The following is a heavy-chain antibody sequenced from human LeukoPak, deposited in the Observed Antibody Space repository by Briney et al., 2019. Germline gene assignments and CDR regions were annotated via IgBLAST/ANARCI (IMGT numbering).Heavy chain of an antibody. D-gene: IGHD5-12*01. CDR2: TSYNGNT. J-gene: IGHJ4*02. V-gene: IGHV1-18*04. CDR3: ARHSGRGWQALGY. Sequence: ASVKVSCKASGYTFSNYGISWVRQAPGLGLEWMGWTSYNGNTNYAQKFQGRVTMTTDTSTTTAYMELRRLESDDTAVYYCARHSGRGWQALGYWGQGTLVTVSS. CDR1: GYTFSNYG.